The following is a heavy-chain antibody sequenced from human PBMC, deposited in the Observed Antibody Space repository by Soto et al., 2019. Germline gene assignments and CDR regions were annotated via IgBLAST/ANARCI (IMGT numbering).Heavy chain of an antibody. D-gene: IGHD6-13*01. CDR3: ARGAGYSSSWYPPPFDY. CDR1: GGSISSYY. V-gene: IGHV4-59*01. Sequence: SETLSLTCTVSGGSISSYYWSWIRQPPGKGLEWIGYIYYSGSTNYNPSLKSRVTISVDTSKNQFSLKLSSVTAADTAVYYCARGAGYSSSWYPPPFDYWGQGTLVTVSS. CDR2: IYYSGST. J-gene: IGHJ4*02.